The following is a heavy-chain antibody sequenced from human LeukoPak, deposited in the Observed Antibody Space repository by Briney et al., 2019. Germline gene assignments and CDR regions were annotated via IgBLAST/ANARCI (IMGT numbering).Heavy chain of an antibody. CDR3: ARGCSSTSCYTDDY. J-gene: IGHJ4*02. Sequence: GGSRRLSCAASGFTFSSYAMHWVRQAPGKGLEWVAVISYDGSNKYYADSVKGRFTISRDNSKNTLYLQMNSLRAEDTAVYYCARGCSSTSCYTDDYWGQGTLVTVSS. D-gene: IGHD2-2*02. V-gene: IGHV3-30-3*01. CDR1: GFTFSSYA. CDR2: ISYDGSNK.